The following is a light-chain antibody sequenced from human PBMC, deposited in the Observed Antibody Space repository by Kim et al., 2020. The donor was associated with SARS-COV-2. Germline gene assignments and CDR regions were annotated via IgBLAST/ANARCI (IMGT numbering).Light chain of an antibody. CDR3: CSYASLSSYV. CDR2: EVS. J-gene: IGLJ1*01. CDR1: TGEVGRYNL. Sequence: GQSINMSCTGDTGEVGRYNLVSGYQRHPGKVPKVVIYEVSEGPSGVSNRFSGSKSGTTAFLTISGLQAEDEAEYFCCSYASLSSYVFGTGTKVTVL. V-gene: IGLV2-23*02.